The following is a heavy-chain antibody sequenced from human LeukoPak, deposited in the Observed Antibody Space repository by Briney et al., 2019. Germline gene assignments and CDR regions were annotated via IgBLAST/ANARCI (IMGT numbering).Heavy chain of an antibody. J-gene: IGHJ5*02. D-gene: IGHD6-13*01. Sequence: SETLSLTCTVSGGSISSYYWSWIRQPPAKGLEWIGYIYYSWSTNYNPSLKSRVTKSVDTSKNHFSLKLSSVTAADTAVYYCAREVAAAGGHNWFDPWGQGTLVTVSS. CDR3: AREVAAAGGHNWFDP. CDR1: GGSISSYY. V-gene: IGHV4-59*01. CDR2: IYYSWST.